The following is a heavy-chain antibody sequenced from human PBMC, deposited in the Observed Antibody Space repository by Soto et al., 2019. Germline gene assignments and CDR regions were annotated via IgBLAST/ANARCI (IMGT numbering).Heavy chain of an antibody. J-gene: IGHJ6*02. CDR3: ARYYGSGNGPKSGMDV. Sequence: QVQLVQSGTEVKKPGASVKVSCKGSGYIFNIYDISWVRQAPGQGLEWMGRISADNGNTNYAQKLQGRVTMTTDTSTSTAYMELRSLRAEGTAGYEGARYYGSGNGPKSGMDVWGQGTTVTVSS. V-gene: IGHV1-18*01. D-gene: IGHD3-10*01. CDR1: GYIFNIYD. CDR2: ISADNGNT.